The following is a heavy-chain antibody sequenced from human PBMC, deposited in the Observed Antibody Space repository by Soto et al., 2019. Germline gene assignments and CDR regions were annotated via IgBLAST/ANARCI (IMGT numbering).Heavy chain of an antibody. CDR2: IDPSDSYT. J-gene: IGHJ4*02. CDR3: ARRGYYYDSSGYYYYFDY. CDR1: GYSFTSYW. Sequence: GESLKISCKGSGYSFTSYWISWVRQMPGKGLEWMGRIDPSDSYTNYSPSFQGHVTISADKSISTAYLQWSSLKASDTAMYYCARRGYYYDSSGYYYYFDYWGQGTLVTVSS. D-gene: IGHD3-22*01. V-gene: IGHV5-10-1*01.